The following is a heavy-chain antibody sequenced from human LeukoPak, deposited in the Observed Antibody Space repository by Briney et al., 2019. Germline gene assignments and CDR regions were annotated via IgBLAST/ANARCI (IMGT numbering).Heavy chain of an antibody. CDR1: GGSISTYY. D-gene: IGHD3-9*01. CDR3: ARRRSFDEPMDV. CDR2: IYYTGST. J-gene: IGHJ6*03. Sequence: SETLSLTCAVSGGSISTYYWSWIRQPPGKGLDWIGYIYYTGSTNYNPSLKSRVTISVDTSKNQSSLRLSSVTAADTAVYYCARRRSFDEPMDVWGKGTTVTISS. V-gene: IGHV4-59*08.